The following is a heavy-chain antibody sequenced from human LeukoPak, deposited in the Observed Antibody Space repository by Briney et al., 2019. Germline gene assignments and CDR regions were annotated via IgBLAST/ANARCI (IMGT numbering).Heavy chain of an antibody. Sequence: GGSLRLSCAASGFTFSSYEMNWVRQAPGKGLEWVSYISSSGSTIYYADSVKGRFTISRDNAKNSLYLQMNGLRAEDTAVYYCARDRPDYYGSGSYGGWFDPWGQGTLVTVSS. J-gene: IGHJ5*02. CDR3: ARDRPDYYGSGSYGGWFDP. D-gene: IGHD3-10*01. V-gene: IGHV3-48*03. CDR2: ISSSGSTI. CDR1: GFTFSSYE.